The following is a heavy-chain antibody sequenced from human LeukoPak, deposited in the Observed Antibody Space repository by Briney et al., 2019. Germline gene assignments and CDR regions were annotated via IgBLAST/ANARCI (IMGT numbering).Heavy chain of an antibody. CDR1: RFTVTSNY. CDR3: TRLDRGGWYGEALNI. V-gene: IGHV3-53*01. CDR2: IYSGGST. D-gene: IGHD6-19*01. J-gene: IGHJ3*02. Sequence: GGSLRLSCAASRFTVTSNYMSWVRQAPGKGLEWVSLIYSGGSTYYADSVKGRFTISRDNSKNTLFLQMNSLRAEDTAVYYCTRLDRGGWYGEALNIGGQGTRATV.